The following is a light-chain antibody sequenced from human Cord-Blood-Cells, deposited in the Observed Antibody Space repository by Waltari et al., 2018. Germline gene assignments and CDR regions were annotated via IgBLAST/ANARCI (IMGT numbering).Light chain of an antibody. Sequence: QSALTQPASASGSPGQSITISCTGTSSDVGGYNYVPWYQQHPGKAPKLMIYEVSNRPSGVSNRFSGSKSGNTASLTISGLQAEDEADYYCSSYTSSSTKVFGGGTKLTVL. V-gene: IGLV2-14*01. CDR2: EVS. CDR3: SSYTSSSTKV. J-gene: IGLJ3*02. CDR1: SSDVGGYNY.